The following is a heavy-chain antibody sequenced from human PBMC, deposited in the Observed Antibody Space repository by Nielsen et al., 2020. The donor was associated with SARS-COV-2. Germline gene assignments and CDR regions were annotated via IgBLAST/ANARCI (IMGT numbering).Heavy chain of an antibody. J-gene: IGHJ1*01. CDR3: ARDPYYYDSSGYYLYSQH. Sequence: SVKVSCKASGGTFSSYAISWVRQAPGQGLEWMGRIIPILGIANYAQKFQGRVTITADKSTSTAYMELSSLRSEDTAVYYCARDPYYYDSSGYYLYSQHWGQGTLVTVSS. CDR2: IIPILGIA. D-gene: IGHD3-22*01. CDR1: GGTFSSYA. V-gene: IGHV1-69*04.